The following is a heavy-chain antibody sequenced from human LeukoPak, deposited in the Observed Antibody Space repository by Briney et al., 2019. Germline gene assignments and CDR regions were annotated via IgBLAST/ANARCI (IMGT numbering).Heavy chain of an antibody. Sequence: PGGSLRLSCAASGFTFSSYAMSWVRQAPGKGLEWVSAISGSGGSTYYADSVKGRFTISRDNSKNTLYLQMNSLRAEDTAVYYCAKDRGTIFGVVYYFDYWGQGTLVTVSS. V-gene: IGHV3-23*01. CDR3: AKDRGTIFGVVYYFDY. CDR2: ISGSGGST. D-gene: IGHD3-3*01. CDR1: GFTFSSYA. J-gene: IGHJ4*02.